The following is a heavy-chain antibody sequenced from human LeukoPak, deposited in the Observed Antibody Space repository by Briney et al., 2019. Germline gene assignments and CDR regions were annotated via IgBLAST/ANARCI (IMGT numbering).Heavy chain of an antibody. CDR3: VRDHDYAFDY. Sequence: GGSLRLSCAVSGFPFGDYPMNWVRQAPGKGLEWISHMRGDDFTVYYADSVKGRFSISRDNAKNFLFLQMNSLRGHDTAVYYCVRDHDYAFDYWGQGTPVAVSS. CDR1: GFPFGDYP. J-gene: IGHJ4*02. D-gene: IGHD4-17*01. V-gene: IGHV3-48*01. CDR2: MRGDDFTV.